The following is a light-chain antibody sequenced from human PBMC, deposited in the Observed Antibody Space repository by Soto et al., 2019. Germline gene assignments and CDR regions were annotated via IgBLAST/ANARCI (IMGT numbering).Light chain of an antibody. Sequence: QSVLTQPPSASGTPGQRVTISCSGSSSNIGTYTVNWYQQLPGTAPKLLIYSTHQRPSGVPDRFSGSKSGTSASLAISGLLSEDEADYYCAAWDDRLNGQGVFGGGTKLTVL. CDR2: STH. V-gene: IGLV1-44*01. J-gene: IGLJ2*01. CDR3: AAWDDRLNGQGV. CDR1: SSNIGTYT.